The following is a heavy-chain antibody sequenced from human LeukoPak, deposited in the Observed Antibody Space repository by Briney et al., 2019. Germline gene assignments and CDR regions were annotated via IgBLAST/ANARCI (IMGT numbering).Heavy chain of an antibody. V-gene: IGHV3-23*01. D-gene: IGHD3-16*01. Sequence: GGSLRLSCAASGFTSSSYAMSWVRQAPGKGLEWVSAISGSGGSTYYADSVKGRFTISRDNSKNTLYLQMNSLRAEDTAEYFCGRDPNGDYVGAFEFWGQGTKVAVSS. CDR1: GFTSSSYA. CDR2: ISGSGGST. J-gene: IGHJ3*01. CDR3: GRDPNGDYVGAFEF.